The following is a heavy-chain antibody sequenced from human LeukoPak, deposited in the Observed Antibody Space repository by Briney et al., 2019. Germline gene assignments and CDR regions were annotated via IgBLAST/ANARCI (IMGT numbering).Heavy chain of an antibody. D-gene: IGHD5-18*01. CDR3: ARDPGYNYGYDY. J-gene: IGHJ4*02. V-gene: IGHV3-21*04. Sequence: GGSLRLSCAASGFTFSSYSMNWVRQAPGKGLEWVSYISSSSSYIYYADSVKGRFTISRDNSKNTLFLQMNSLRAEDTAVYYCARDPGYNYGYDYWGQGTLVTVSS. CDR1: GFTFSSYS. CDR2: ISSSSSYI.